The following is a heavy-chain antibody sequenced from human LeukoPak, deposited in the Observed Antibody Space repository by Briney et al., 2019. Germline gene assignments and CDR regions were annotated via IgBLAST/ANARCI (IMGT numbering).Heavy chain of an antibody. CDR2: ISWDGGST. CDR1: GFTFDDYA. CDR3: AAMGTGSFDY. J-gene: IGHJ4*02. V-gene: IGHV3-43D*03. D-gene: IGHD3-10*01. Sequence: AGGSLRLSCAASGFTFDDYAMHWVRQAPGKGLEWVSLISWDGGSTYYADSVKGRFTISRDNSKNSLYLQMNSLRAEDTALYYCAAMGTGSFDYWGQGTLVTVSS.